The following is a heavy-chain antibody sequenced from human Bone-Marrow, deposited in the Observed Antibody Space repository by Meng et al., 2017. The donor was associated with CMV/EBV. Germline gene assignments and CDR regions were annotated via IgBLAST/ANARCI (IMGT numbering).Heavy chain of an antibody. V-gene: IGHV4-39*01. CDR1: GGSISSSSYY. D-gene: IGHD6-13*01. J-gene: IGHJ4*02. CDR3: ARSGYSSSWYGL. CDR2: IYYSGST. Sequence: SETLSLTCTVSGGSISSSSYYWGWIRQPPGKGLEWIGSIYYSGSTYYNPSLKSRVTISVDTSKNQFSLKLSSVTAADTAVYYCARSGYSSSWYGLWGQGKLVNFAS.